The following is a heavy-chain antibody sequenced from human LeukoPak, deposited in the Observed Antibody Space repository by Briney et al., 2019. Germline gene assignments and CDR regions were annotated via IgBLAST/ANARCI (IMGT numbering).Heavy chain of an antibody. V-gene: IGHV4-59*01. CDR1: GGSISSCY. CDR2: MYYSGTI. CDR3: ARAWATDYVDY. J-gene: IGHJ4*02. Sequence: SETLSLTCTVSGGSISSCYWSWLRQPPGKGLEWIGYMYYSGTINYNPSLKSRVTISVDTSKNQFSLKLSSVTAADTAMYYCARAWATDYVDYWGQGTLVTVSS.